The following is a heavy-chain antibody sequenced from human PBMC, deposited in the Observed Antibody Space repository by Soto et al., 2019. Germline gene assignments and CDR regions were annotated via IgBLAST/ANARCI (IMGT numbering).Heavy chain of an antibody. J-gene: IGHJ5*02. CDR1: GGTVASSHC. V-gene: IGHV4-4*02. Sequence: SETLSLTCGVAGGTVASSHCWSWFLQSPGRGLEWSGNVYHTGDTNFNPSLQSRVTFSVDKSNNQFSLRLTSVTAADTAVYFCAREIVTAGGNNYFDPWGPGTLVTVSS. CDR3: AREIVTAGGNNYFDP. D-gene: IGHD2-21*02. CDR2: VYHTGDT.